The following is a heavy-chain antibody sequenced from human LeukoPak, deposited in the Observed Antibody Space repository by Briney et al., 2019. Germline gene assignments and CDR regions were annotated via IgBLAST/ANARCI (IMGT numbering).Heavy chain of an antibody. D-gene: IGHD6-13*01. Sequence: ASVKVSCKASGYTFTSYDINWMRQATGQGLEWMGWMNPNSGNTGYAQKFQGRVTMTRNTSISTAYMELSSLRSEDTAVYYCARVGSDSSSWFTYFDYWGQGTLVTVSS. CDR3: ARVGSDSSSWFTYFDY. CDR2: MNPNSGNT. CDR1: GYTFTSYD. V-gene: IGHV1-8*01. J-gene: IGHJ4*02.